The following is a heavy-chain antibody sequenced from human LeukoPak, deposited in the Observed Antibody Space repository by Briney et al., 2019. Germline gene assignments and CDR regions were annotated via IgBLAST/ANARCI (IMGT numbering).Heavy chain of an antibody. CDR2: ISYDGSNK. Sequence: GRSLRLSCAASGFTFSSYAMHWVRQAPGKGLEWVAVISYDGSNKYYADSVKGRFTISRDNSKNTVYLQMNSLRAEDTALYYCMRAYTTNGRYSEPWGQGTLVTVSS. V-gene: IGHV3-30-3*01. CDR1: GFTFSSYA. CDR3: MRAYTTNGRYSEP. D-gene: IGHD2-8*01. J-gene: IGHJ4*02.